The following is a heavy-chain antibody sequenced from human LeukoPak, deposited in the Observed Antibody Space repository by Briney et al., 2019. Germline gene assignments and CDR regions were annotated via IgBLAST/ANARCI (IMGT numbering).Heavy chain of an antibody. CDR2: ISSSGSTI. CDR3: ASAHPYYYDTSGRYGVDV. J-gene: IGHJ6*04. D-gene: IGHD3-22*01. Sequence: GGSLRLFCAASGCTFSDYYMSWIRQAPGKGLEWVSYISSSGSTIYYADSVKGRFTISRDNAKNSLYLQMNSLRAEDTAVYYCASAHPYYYDTSGRYGVDVWGKGTTVTVSS. CDR1: GCTFSDYY. V-gene: IGHV3-11*04.